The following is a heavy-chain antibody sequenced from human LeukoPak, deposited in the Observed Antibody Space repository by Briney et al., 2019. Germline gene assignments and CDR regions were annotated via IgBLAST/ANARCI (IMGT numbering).Heavy chain of an antibody. CDR3: ARRRFEFPISPQDDAFDI. CDR2: IYPGDSDT. V-gene: IGHV5-51*01. CDR1: GYSFVNYW. J-gene: IGHJ3*02. Sequence: PGESLKISCKGSGYSFVNYWIAWVRQMPGQGLEWMGIIYPGDSDTTYNPSFQGQVTISADKSISTAYLQWSSLKASDTAMYYCARRRFEFPISPQDDAFDIWGQGTMVTVSS. D-gene: IGHD3-3*01.